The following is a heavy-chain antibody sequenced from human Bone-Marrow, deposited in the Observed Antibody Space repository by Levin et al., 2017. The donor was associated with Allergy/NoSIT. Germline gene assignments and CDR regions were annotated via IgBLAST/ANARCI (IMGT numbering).Heavy chain of an antibody. Sequence: GESLKISCAASGFTFDTYWMSWVRQAPSKGLEWVANMDQDGSERYYVDSVKGRFTISRDNAENSLYLQMHSLRAEDTAIYYCARGRGSSNYYFDCWGQGILVTVSS. CDR1: GFTFDTYW. D-gene: IGHD1-26*01. CDR2: MDQDGSER. J-gene: IGHJ4*02. CDR3: ARGRGSSNYYFDC. V-gene: IGHV3-7*01.